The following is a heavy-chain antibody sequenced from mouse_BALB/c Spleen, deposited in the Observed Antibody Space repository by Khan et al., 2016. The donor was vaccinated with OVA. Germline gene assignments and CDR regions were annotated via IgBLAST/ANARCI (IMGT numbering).Heavy chain of an antibody. D-gene: IGHD1-1*01. J-gene: IGHJ3*01. V-gene: IGHV1-7*01. CDR1: GYTFTSYW. Sequence: QVQLQQSGAELAKPGASVKMSCKASGYTFTSYWMHWVKQRPGKGLEWIGYINPSTGYTEYNQRFKDKATFTADKSSSPAYMQLSSLTSEESAVYYGASHGSSSAWLTYWGQGTLATVSA. CDR3: ASHGSSSAWLTY. CDR2: INPSTGYT.